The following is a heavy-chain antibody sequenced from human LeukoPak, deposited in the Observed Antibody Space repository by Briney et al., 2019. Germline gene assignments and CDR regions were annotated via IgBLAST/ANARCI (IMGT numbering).Heavy chain of an antibody. CDR2: ISGSGGST. V-gene: IGHV3-23*01. Sequence: GGSLRLSCAASGFTFSSHASSWLRQAPGKGLEWVSTISGSGGSTYYADSVKGRFTISRDNSKNTLYVQMSSLRADDTAVYYCAKGYYYGSGSYSTFDYWGQGTLVTVSS. D-gene: IGHD3-10*01. CDR3: AKGYYYGSGSYSTFDY. J-gene: IGHJ4*02. CDR1: GFTFSSHA.